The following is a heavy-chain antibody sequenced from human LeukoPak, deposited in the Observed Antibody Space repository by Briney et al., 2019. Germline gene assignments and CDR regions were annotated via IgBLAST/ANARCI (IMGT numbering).Heavy chain of an antibody. Sequence: GGSLRLSCVASGFSFSSYSINWLRQAPVKGLEWVANIKQDGSEKYYVDSLKGRFTISRDNAKNSLYLQMNSLRVEDTAVYYCARPRGSSWYFDFWGQGTLVTVSS. D-gene: IGHD6-13*01. CDR2: IKQDGSEK. J-gene: IGHJ4*02. CDR1: GFSFSSYS. V-gene: IGHV3-7*04. CDR3: ARPRGSSWYFDF.